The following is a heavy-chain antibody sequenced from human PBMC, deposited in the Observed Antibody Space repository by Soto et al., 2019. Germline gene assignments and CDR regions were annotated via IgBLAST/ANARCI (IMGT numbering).Heavy chain of an antibody. V-gene: IGHV3-30-3*01. J-gene: IGHJ6*02. Sequence: GGSLRLSCAASGFTFGSYAMHWVRQAPGKGLEWVAVISYDGNNKYYADSVKGRFTISRDNSKNTLYLQMNSLRAEDTAVYYCVRDRTGYNYYGMDVWGQGTTVTVSS. CDR2: ISYDGNNK. CDR1: GFTFGSYA. D-gene: IGHD6-13*01. CDR3: VRDRTGYNYYGMDV.